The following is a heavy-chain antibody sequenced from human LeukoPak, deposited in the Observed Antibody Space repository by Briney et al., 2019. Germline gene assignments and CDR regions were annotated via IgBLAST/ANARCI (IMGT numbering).Heavy chain of an antibody. J-gene: IGHJ5*02. CDR1: GYTFTSYG. CDR2: ISAYNGNT. V-gene: IGHV1-18*01. Sequence: GASAKVSCKASGYTFTSYGISWVRQAPGQGLEWMGWISAYNGNTNYAQKLQGRVTMTTDASTSTAYMELRSLRSDDTAVYYCARVSSSGRNWFDPWGQGTLVTVSS. D-gene: IGHD6-19*01. CDR3: ARVSSSGRNWFDP.